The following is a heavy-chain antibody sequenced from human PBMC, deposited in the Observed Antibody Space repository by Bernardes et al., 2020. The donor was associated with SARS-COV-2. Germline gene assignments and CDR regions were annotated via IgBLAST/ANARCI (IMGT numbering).Heavy chain of an antibody. CDR3: ARDIWSSSSSSLDY. CDR2: IWYDGSNK. V-gene: IGHV3-33*01. J-gene: IGHJ4*02. D-gene: IGHD6-6*01. CDR1: GFTFSSYG. Sequence: GGSLRLSCAASGFTFSSYGMHWVRQAPGKGLEWVAVIWYDGSNKYYADSVKGRFTISRDNSKNTLYLQMNSLRAEDTAVYYCARDIWSSSSSSLDYWGQGTLVTVSS.